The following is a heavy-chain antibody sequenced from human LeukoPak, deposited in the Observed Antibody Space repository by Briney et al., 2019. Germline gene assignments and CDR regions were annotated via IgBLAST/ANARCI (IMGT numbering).Heavy chain of an antibody. V-gene: IGHV3-23*01. CDR1: GFTLRSYD. D-gene: IGHD5-12*01. J-gene: IGHJ4*02. CDR2: TSGSGVNS. Sequence: GGSLRLSCAASGFTLRSYDISWVRQAPGKGLEWVAATSGSGVNSYYADSVRGRFTISRDNSQNTLYLQMDSLRAEDTALYYCVKEYSGYDFDYWGQGTLVTVSS. CDR3: VKEYSGYDFDY.